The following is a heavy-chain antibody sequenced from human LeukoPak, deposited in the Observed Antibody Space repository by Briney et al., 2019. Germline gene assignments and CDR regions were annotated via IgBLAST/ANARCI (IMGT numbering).Heavy chain of an antibody. D-gene: IGHD2-2*01. V-gene: IGHV4-4*07. Sequence: PSETLSLTCTVSGGSISSYYWSWIRQPAGKGLEWIGRIYTSGSTNYNPSLKSRATMSVDTSKNQFSLKLSSVTAADTAVYYCARDKGYCSSTSCQNNWFDPWGQGTLVTVSS. CDR1: GGSISSYY. CDR3: ARDKGYCSSTSCQNNWFDP. J-gene: IGHJ5*02. CDR2: IYTSGST.